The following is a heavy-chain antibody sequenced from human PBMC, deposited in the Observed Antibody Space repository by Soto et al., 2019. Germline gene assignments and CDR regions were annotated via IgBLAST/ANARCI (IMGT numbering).Heavy chain of an antibody. CDR3: ARDSQYDFGDYGGYYYGMDV. Sequence: SGGSLRLSCAASGFTFSSYSMNWVRQAPGKGLEWVSYISSSSSTIYYADSVKGRFTISRDNAKNSLYLQMNSLRDEDTAVYYCARDSQYDFGDYGGYYYGMDVCGQGNTVTVSS. D-gene: IGHD4-17*01. V-gene: IGHV3-48*02. J-gene: IGHJ6*02. CDR2: ISSSSSTI. CDR1: GFTFSSYS.